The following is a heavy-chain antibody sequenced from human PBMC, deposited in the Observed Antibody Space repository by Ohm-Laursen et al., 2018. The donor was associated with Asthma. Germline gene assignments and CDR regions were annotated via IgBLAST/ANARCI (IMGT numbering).Heavy chain of an antibody. Sequence: SSVKVSCKSLGGTLGTSVIGWVRQAPGQGLEWMGGINSFFGTSTYAQKFHDRFTITADESTSTVYMTLSSLTSEDTAVYYCARKAGSCITSNCYSLDFWGQGTLVTVSS. CDR1: GGTLGTSV. V-gene: IGHV1-69*01. CDR3: ARKAGSCITSNCYSLDF. J-gene: IGHJ4*02. D-gene: IGHD2-15*01. CDR2: INSFFGTS.